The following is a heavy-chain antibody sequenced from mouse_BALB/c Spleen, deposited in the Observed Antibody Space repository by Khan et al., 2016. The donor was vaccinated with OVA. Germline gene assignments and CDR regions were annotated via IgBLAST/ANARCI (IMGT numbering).Heavy chain of an antibody. D-gene: IGHD1-1*01. CDR1: GYSITSDYA. J-gene: IGHJ2*01. CDR3: ARIYGGDFDY. Sequence: EVQLVESGPGLVKPSQSLSLTCTVTGYSITSDYAWNWIRQFPGNKLEWMGYISYGGNPKYNPSLQSRISITRDTSENQFFLQLNSVTIEDTATYYCARIYGGDFDYWGQGTTLTVSS. CDR2: ISYGGNP. V-gene: IGHV3-2*02.